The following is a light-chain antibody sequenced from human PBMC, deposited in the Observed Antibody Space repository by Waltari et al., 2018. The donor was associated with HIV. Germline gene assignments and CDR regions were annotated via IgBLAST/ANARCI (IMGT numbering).Light chain of an antibody. J-gene: IGLJ2*01. Sequence: SSVLTQPPSVSVAPGQTARFTCGGNNIGSTSVTWYQKKPGQAPLLGLLDESDRPSGIPERFSGSNSGNTATLTISRVEAGDEADYYCQVWDSSSDVVFGGGTKLTVL. CDR3: QVWDSSSDVV. CDR2: DES. CDR1: NIGSTS. V-gene: IGLV3-21*02.